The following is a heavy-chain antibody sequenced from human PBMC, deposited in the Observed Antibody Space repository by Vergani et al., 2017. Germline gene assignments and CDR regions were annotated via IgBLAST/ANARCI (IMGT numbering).Heavy chain of an antibody. CDR2: IYYSGST. D-gene: IGHD6-13*01. Sequence: QVQLQESGPGLVKPSQTLSLTCTVSGGSISSGGYYWSWIRQHPGKGLEWIGYIYYSGSTYYNPSLKSRVTISVDTSKNQFSLKLSSVTAADTAVYYCARDQPGYSSSWYYFDYWGQGTLVTVSS. CDR3: ARDQPGYSSSWYYFDY. CDR1: GGSISSGGYY. V-gene: IGHV4-31*03. J-gene: IGHJ4*02.